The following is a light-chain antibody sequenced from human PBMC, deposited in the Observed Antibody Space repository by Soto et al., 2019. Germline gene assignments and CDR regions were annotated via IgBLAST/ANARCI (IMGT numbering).Light chain of an antibody. J-gene: IGKJ1*01. Sequence: IQFTLSPSTLSASVVDRLTITCRASQSSSSWLAWYQQKPGKAPKLLIYDASSMDSGVPSRFSGSGSGTEFSLTISRLQPDDFATYYCQQYNSYSRTFGQGTKVDI. CDR3: QQYNSYSRT. CDR1: QSSSSW. V-gene: IGKV1-5*01. CDR2: DAS.